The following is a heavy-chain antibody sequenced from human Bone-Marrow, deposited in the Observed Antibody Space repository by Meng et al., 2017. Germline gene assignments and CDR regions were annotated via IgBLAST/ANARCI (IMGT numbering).Heavy chain of an antibody. CDR2: IKSKTDGGTT. J-gene: IGHJ6*02. Sequence: GESLKISCAASGFTFSNAWMSWVRQAPGKGLEWVGRIKSKTDGGTTDYAAPVKGRFTISRDDSKNTLYLQMNSLKTEDTAVYYCTTGLEPRTYYYYGMDVWGQGTTVTVSS. V-gene: IGHV3-15*01. D-gene: IGHD1-1*01. CDR3: TTGLEPRTYYYYGMDV. CDR1: GFTFSNAW.